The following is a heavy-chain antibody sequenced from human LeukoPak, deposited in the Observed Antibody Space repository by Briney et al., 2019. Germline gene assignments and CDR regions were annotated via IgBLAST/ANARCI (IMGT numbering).Heavy chain of an antibody. J-gene: IGHJ4*02. Sequence: ASVTVSFKASAYTFTIYDINWVRQAPGQGLEWMGWMNPNSGNTGYAQKFQGRVTMTRVTSISTAYMELNNLTSEDTAVYYCARGSWGEIAGRKSFEFWGQGSLVTVSS. CDR1: AYTFTIYD. V-gene: IGHV1-8*01. CDR3: ARGSWGEIAGRKSFEF. D-gene: IGHD6-6*01. CDR2: MNPNSGNT.